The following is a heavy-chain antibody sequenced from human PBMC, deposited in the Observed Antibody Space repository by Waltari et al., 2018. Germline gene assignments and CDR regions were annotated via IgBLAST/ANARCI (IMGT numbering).Heavy chain of an antibody. Sequence: QLQLQESGPRLVRPSETLSLICRVSGFSITRNRHYWAWIRQSPGQGLEWIGTVSYSGTTYISPSLKSRVSVSRDTSKNQVSLILGSVTAADMAVYYCATYIGASVGTAAFDVWGQGTMVTVSS. CDR2: VSYSGTT. CDR1: GFSITRNRHY. CDR3: ATYIGASVGTAAFDV. D-gene: IGHD5-12*01. V-gene: IGHV4-39*01. J-gene: IGHJ3*01.